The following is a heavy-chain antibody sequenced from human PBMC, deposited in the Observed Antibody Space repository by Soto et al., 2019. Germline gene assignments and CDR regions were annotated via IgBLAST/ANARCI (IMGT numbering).Heavy chain of an antibody. CDR3: AGGVVVVPAAMRGYYYYYLDV. D-gene: IGHD2-2*01. J-gene: IGHJ6*03. CDR1: GYTFTSYG. Sequence: QVQLVQSGAEVKKPGASVKVSCKASGYTFTSYGISWVRQAPGQGLEWMGWISAYNGNTNYAQKLQGRVTMTTDTSTGTAYMELRSLRSDDTAVYYCAGGVVVVPAAMRGYYYYYLDVWGKGTPVTVSS. V-gene: IGHV1-18*01. CDR2: ISAYNGNT.